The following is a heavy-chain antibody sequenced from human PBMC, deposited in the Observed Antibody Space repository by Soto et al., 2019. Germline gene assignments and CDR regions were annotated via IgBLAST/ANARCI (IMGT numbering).Heavy chain of an antibody. V-gene: IGHV4-34*01. CDR3: ARVIVVVPAAKGTFDY. J-gene: IGHJ4*02. D-gene: IGHD2-2*01. Sequence: SETLSLTCAVYGGSFSGYYWSWIRQPPGKGLEWIGEINHSGSTNYNPSLKSRVTISVDTSKNQFSLKLSSVTAADTAVYYCARVIVVVPAAKGTFDYWGQGTLVTVSS. CDR2: INHSGST. CDR1: GGSFSGYY.